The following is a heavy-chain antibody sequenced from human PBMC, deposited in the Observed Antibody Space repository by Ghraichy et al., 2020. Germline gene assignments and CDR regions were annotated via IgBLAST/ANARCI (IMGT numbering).Heavy chain of an antibody. CDR2: ISRKGRNT. Sequence: GGSLRLSCAASGFNFREHYMSWIRQAPGKGLEWVSLISRKGRNTNYADSVGGRFTISRYDAKSALFLQLNAVRDEETAIYYCVREGQELGKSGFDLWGQGTPVTVSS. V-gene: IGHV3-11*05. CDR3: VREGQELGKSGFDL. J-gene: IGHJ5*02. CDR1: GFNFREHY. D-gene: IGHD1-7*01.